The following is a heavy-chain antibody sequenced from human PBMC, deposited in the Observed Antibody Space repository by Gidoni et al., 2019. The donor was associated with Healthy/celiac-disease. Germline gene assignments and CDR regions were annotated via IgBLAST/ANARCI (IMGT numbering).Heavy chain of an antibody. CDR1: GGTFSSYA. D-gene: IGHD4-17*01. V-gene: IGHV1-69*01. CDR2: IIPIFGTA. CDR3: ARDPSSVYGDYGTLDY. J-gene: IGHJ4*02. Sequence: QVQLVQSGAEVKKPGSSVKVSCKASGGTFSSYAISWVRKAPGQGLEWMGGIIPIFGTANYAQKYQGRVTITADESTSTAYMELSSLRSEDTAVYYCARDPSSVYGDYGTLDYWGQGTLVTVSS.